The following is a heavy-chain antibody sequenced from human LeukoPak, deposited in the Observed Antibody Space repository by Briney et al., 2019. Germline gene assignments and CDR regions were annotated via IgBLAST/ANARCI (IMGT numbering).Heavy chain of an antibody. CDR3: ARGGPSIAVAGTKAMRYYFDY. V-gene: IGHV1-69*05. CDR2: IIPIFGTA. J-gene: IGHJ4*02. CDR1: GGTFSSYA. Sequence: GASVKVSCKASGGTFSSYAISWVRQAPGQGLEWMGGIIPIFGTANYAQKFQGRVTITTDESTSTAYMELSSLRSEDTAVYYCARGGPSIAVAGTKAMRYYFDYWGQGTLVTVSS. D-gene: IGHD6-19*01.